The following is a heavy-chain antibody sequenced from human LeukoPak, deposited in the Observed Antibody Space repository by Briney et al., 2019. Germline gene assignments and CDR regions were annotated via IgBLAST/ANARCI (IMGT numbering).Heavy chain of an antibody. D-gene: IGHD3-10*01. J-gene: IGHJ4*02. V-gene: IGHV3-53*01. Sequence: GGSLRLSCAACGFTVGSNYMSWVRQAPGQGLEWVSVIYSGGSTYYADSVKGRFTISRDNSKNTLYLQMNSLRAEDTAVYYCARVGAGGDYWGQGTLVTVSS. CDR3: ARVGAGGDY. CDR2: IYSGGST. CDR1: GFTVGSNY.